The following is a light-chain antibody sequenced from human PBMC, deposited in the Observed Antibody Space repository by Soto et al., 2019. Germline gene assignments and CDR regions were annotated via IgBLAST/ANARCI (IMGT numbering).Light chain of an antibody. J-gene: IGKJ3*01. CDR1: QSVSSN. Sequence: EIVITQAPATLSVSPGERATLSWRASQSVSSNLAWYQQKPGQAPRLLIYGASTRATGIPARFSGSGSGTDFTLTISRLEPEDFAVYYCQQYGSSPPMVTFGPGTKVDIK. CDR2: GAS. V-gene: IGKV3-15*01. CDR3: QQYGSSPPMVT.